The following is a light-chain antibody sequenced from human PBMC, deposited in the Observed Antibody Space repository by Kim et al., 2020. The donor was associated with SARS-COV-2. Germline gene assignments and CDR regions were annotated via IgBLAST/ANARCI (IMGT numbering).Light chain of an antibody. J-gene: IGKJ2*01. CDR2: GAS. Sequence: SLSPGESATLSCRASQSFTSVYLAWYQQKPGQAPRLLIYGASNRATGIPDRFSGSGSGTDFTLNISRLEPEEFAVYYCQQYVSSPTFGQGTKLEI. V-gene: IGKV3-20*01. CDR3: QQYVSSPT. CDR1: QSFTSVY.